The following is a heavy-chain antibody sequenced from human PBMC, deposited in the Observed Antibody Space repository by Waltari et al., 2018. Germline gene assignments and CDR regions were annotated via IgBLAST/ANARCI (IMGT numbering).Heavy chain of an antibody. J-gene: IGHJ4*02. CDR3: AVMKENIAPFDY. Sequence: QVQLVQSGAEVKKPGASVKVSCKASGHTFTSYDFNWVRQATGQGLEWMGGMNPNSGNTGYAQKFQGRVTITRNTSISTAYMELSSLRSEDTAVYYCAVMKENIAPFDYWGQGTLVTVSS. D-gene: IGHD5-12*01. CDR2: MNPNSGNT. V-gene: IGHV1-8*03. CDR1: GHTFTSYD.